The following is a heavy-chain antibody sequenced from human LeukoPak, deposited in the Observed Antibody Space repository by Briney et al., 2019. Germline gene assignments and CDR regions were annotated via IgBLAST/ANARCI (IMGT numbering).Heavy chain of an antibody. Sequence: PGGSLRLSCAASGFTFSSYAMHWVRQAPGKGLEWVAVISYDGSNKYYADSVKGRFTISRDNAKNSLYLQMNSLRAEDTAVYYCARTKRAAAAFSFDYWGQGTLVTVSS. D-gene: IGHD6-13*01. J-gene: IGHJ4*02. CDR1: GFTFSSYA. CDR3: ARTKRAAAAFSFDY. V-gene: IGHV3-30-3*01. CDR2: ISYDGSNK.